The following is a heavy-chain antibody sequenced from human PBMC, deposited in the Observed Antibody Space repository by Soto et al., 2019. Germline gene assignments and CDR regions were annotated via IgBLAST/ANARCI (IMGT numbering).Heavy chain of an antibody. J-gene: IGHJ6*02. CDR2: IYWNDDK. CDR3: AHRPSEGVPRGYYYYYYGMDV. Sequence: SGPTLVNPPQTLTLTCTFSGFSLSTSGVGVGWIRQPPGKALEWFALIYWNDDKRYSPSLKSRLTITKDTSKNQVVLTMTNMDPVDTATYYCAHRPSEGVPRGYYYYYYGMDVWGQGTTVTVSS. D-gene: IGHD2-8*01. CDR1: GFSLSTSGVG. V-gene: IGHV2-5*01.